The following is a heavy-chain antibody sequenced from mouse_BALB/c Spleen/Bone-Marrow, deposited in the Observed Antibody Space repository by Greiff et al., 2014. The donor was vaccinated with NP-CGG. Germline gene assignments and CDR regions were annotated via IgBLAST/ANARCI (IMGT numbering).Heavy chain of an antibody. CDR3: ARSMIGNYSDC. CDR1: GYTFTSYV. CDR2: INPYNDGT. Sequence: VQLKQSGPELVKPGASVKMSCKASGYTFTSYVMHWVKQKSGQGLEWIGYINPYNDGTKYNEKFKGKATLTSDKSSSTAYMELSSLTSEDSAVYYCARSMIGNYSDCWGQGTTLTVSS. J-gene: IGHJ2*01. V-gene: IGHV1-14*01. D-gene: IGHD2-4*01.